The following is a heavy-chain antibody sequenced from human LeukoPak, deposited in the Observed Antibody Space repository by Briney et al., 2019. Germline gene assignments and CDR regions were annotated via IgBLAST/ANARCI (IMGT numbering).Heavy chain of an antibody. D-gene: IGHD1-26*01. V-gene: IGHV3-23*01. Sequence: PGGSLRLSCVASGFSLSNYIMSWVRQAPGKGLEWVSTVSSSGSYTYYADSVKGRFTISRDNSKNTLYLQMNSLRAEDTAVYYCAKRGAEVGATVAPGDYWGQGTLLTVSS. CDR3: AKRGAEVGATVAPGDY. CDR1: GFSLSNYI. J-gene: IGHJ4*02. CDR2: VSSSGSYT.